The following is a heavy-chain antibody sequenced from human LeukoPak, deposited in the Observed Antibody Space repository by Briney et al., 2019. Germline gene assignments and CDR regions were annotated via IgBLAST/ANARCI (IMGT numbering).Heavy chain of an antibody. V-gene: IGHV7-4-1*02. CDR3: ARPPHSGPHNDAFDI. Sequence: GASVKVSCKASGYTFTSYAMNWVRQAPGQGLEWMGWINTNTGNPTYAQGFTGRFVFSLDTSVSTAYLQISSLKAKDTAVYYCARPPHSGPHNDAFDIWGQGTMVTVSS. J-gene: IGHJ3*02. D-gene: IGHD5-12*01. CDR2: INTNTGNP. CDR1: GYTFTSYA.